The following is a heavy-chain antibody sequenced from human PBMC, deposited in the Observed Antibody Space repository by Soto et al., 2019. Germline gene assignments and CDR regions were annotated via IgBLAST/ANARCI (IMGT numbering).Heavy chain of an antibody. CDR2: ISSSANTI. J-gene: IGHJ4*02. V-gene: IGHV3-11*01. Sequence: QVQLVESGGGLVKPGGSLRLSCAASGFTFSDYYMSWIRQAPGKGLEWVSYISSSANTIYYADSVRGRFTISRDNAKTSLYLQMNSLRAEATAVYYCARDRYSSGWIDGYWGQGTLVTVSS. CDR3: ARDRYSSGWIDGY. D-gene: IGHD6-19*01. CDR1: GFTFSDYY.